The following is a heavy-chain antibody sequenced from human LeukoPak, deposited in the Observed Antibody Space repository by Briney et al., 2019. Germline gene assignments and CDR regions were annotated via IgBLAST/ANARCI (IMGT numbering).Heavy chain of an antibody. CDR3: ARLHVRYYYYGMDA. J-gene: IGHJ6*02. V-gene: IGHV3-7*01. Sequence: PGGSLRLSCAASGFTFSSYWMSWVRQAPGKGLEWVANIKQDGSEKYYVDSVKGRFTISRDNAKNSLYLQMNSLRAEDTAVYYCARLHVRYYYYGMDAWGQGTTVTVSS. CDR1: GFTFSSYW. CDR2: IKQDGSEK.